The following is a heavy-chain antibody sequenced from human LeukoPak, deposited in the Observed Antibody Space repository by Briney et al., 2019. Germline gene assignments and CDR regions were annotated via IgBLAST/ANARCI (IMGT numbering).Heavy chain of an antibody. V-gene: IGHV4-59*01. CDR2: IFYTGTS. J-gene: IGHJ5*02. CDR1: GASINSYY. D-gene: IGHD3-10*01. CDR3: ARAGAWQIDP. Sequence: PSETLSLTCTVSGASINSYYWSWIRQPPGKGLEWIGHIFYTGTSNYNPSLKSRVTILLNRPNNQFSLRLTSVTAADTAVYYCARAGAWQIDPWGQGTLVTVSS.